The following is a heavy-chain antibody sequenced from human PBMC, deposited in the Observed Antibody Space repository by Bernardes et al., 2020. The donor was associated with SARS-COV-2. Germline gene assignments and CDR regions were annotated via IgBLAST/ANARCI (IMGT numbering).Heavy chain of an antibody. CDR1: GFTVSSNY. D-gene: IGHD6-13*01. J-gene: IGHJ6*02. V-gene: IGHV3-66*01. CDR2: IYSGGST. CDR3: ARGIAAAAPHYYYYGMDV. Sequence: SLRLSCAASGFTVSSNYMSWVRQAPGKGLEWVSVIYSGGSTYYADSVKGRFTISRDNSKNTLYLQMNSLRAEDTAVYYCARGIAAAAPHYYYYGMDVWGQGTTVTVSS.